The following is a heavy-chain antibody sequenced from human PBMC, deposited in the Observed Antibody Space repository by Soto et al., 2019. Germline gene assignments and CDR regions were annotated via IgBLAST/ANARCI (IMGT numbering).Heavy chain of an antibody. CDR2: ISYDGGNK. CDR3: ARDLILVTSAFHV. CDR1: GFRFSDDA. Sequence: QVQLLQSGGGVVQPGRSLRLSCVASGFRFSDDAMHWVRQAPGKGLEWVALISYDGGNKYYGDSVKGRFTISRDNSKNTVYLELSCLRAEDTAVYFCARDLILVTSAFHVWGQGTLVTVSS. V-gene: IGHV3-30-3*01. D-gene: IGHD2-15*01. J-gene: IGHJ3*01.